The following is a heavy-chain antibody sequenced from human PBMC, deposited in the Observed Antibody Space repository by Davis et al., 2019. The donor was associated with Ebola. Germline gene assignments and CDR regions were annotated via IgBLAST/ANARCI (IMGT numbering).Heavy chain of an antibody. CDR1: GGTFSSYA. CDR3: ARDGRDFWSGYYDYYYGMDV. D-gene: IGHD3-3*01. V-gene: IGHV1-69*13. CDR2: IIPIFGTA. Sequence: SVPVSCKASGGTFSSYAISWVRKAPGHGLEWMGGIIPIFGTANYAQKFQGRVTITADESTSTAYMELSSLRSEDTAVYYCARDGRDFWSGYYDYYYGMDVWGQGTTVTVSS. J-gene: IGHJ6*02.